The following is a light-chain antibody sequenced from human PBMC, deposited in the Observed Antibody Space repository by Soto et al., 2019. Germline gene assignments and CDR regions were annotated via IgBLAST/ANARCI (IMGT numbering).Light chain of an antibody. CDR1: QSISSW. J-gene: IGKJ1*01. Sequence: DIQMTQSPSTLSASVGDRVTITCRASQSISSWLAWYQQKPGKAPKLLIYDASSLESGVPSRFSGSGSGTEFTLTVCSLQPDDFATYYCQQYNSYSPAFGQGPKVEIK. V-gene: IGKV1-5*01. CDR3: QQYNSYSPA. CDR2: DAS.